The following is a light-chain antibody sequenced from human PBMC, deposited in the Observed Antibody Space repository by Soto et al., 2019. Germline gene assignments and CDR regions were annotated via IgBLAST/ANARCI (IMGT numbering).Light chain of an antibody. V-gene: IGLV1-40*01. CDR1: SSNIGAGYD. CDR3: QSYGSSPSANFV. CDR2: GND. J-gene: IGLJ1*01. Sequence: QSVLTQPPSVSGAPGQRVTISCTGSSSNIGAGYDVHWYQQLPGKAPKLLIYGNDNRASGVPERFSGSKSGTSASLAITGLRADDEADYYCQSYGSSPSANFVFGTGTKLTVL.